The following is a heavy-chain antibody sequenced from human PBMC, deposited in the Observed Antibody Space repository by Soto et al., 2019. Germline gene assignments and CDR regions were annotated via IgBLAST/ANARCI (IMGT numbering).Heavy chain of an antibody. CDR1: GYTFTSYD. J-gene: IGHJ4*02. CDR3: AAVGRDNGGPFDF. Sequence: QVQLVQSGAEVKKPGASVKVSCKASGYTFTSYDINWVRQATGQGLEWMGWMSPDSGDTVYTQKVQGRVSMTKNTSKSTAFLRLTSLRYEDTAVYYFAAVGRDNGGPFDFWGQGTLVTVSS. V-gene: IGHV1-8*01. CDR2: MSPDSGDT. D-gene: IGHD2-8*01.